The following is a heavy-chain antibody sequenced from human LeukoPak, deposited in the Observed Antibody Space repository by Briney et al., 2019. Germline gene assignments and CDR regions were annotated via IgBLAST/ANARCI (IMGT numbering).Heavy chain of an antibody. V-gene: IGHV3-48*04. CDR1: GFTFSSYS. Sequence: GGSLRLSCAASGFTFSSYSMNWVRQAPGKGLEWVSYISSSSSTIYYADSVKGRFTISRDNAKNTLYLQMNSLRAEDTAVYYCARGSVTIFGVVIEINWFDPWGQGTLVTVSS. CDR3: ARGSVTIFGVVIEINWFDP. CDR2: ISSSSSTI. D-gene: IGHD3-3*01. J-gene: IGHJ5*02.